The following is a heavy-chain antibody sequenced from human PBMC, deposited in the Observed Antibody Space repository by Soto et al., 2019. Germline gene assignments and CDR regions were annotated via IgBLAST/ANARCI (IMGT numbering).Heavy chain of an antibody. CDR3: ATHYYDSRPSYYYYYGMDV. CDR2: IYYSGST. Sequence: QLQLQESGPGLVKPSETLSLTCTVSGGSISSSSYYWGWIRQPPGKGLEWIGSIYYSGSTYYNPSLKSRVTISVDTSKNQFSLKLSSVTASDTAVYYCATHYYDSRPSYYYYYGMDVWGQGTTVTVSS. J-gene: IGHJ6*02. V-gene: IGHV4-39*01. CDR1: GGSISSSSYY. D-gene: IGHD3-22*01.